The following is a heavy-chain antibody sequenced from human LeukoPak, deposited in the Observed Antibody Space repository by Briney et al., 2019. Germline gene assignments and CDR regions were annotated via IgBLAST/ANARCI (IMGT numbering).Heavy chain of an antibody. CDR2: ISSSSSYI. CDR1: GFTFSSYS. CDR3: ARDPRIVGVTPFDY. Sequence: GGSLRLSCAASGFTFSSYSMNWVRQATGKGLEWVSSISSSSSYIYYADSVKGRFTISRDNAKNSLYLQMNSLRAEDTAVYYCARDPRIVGVTPFDYWGQGTLVTVSS. D-gene: IGHD1-26*01. J-gene: IGHJ4*02. V-gene: IGHV3-21*01.